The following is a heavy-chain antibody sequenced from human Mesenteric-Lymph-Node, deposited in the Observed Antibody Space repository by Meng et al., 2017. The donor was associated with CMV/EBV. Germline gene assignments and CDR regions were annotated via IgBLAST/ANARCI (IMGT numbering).Heavy chain of an antibody. CDR3: ARVGKGSSWSGGVDY. CDR2: MNPNSGNT. V-gene: IGHV1-8*01. Sequence: SGYTCTSYDINWVRQATGQGLEWMGWMNPNSGNTGYAQKFQGRVTMTRSTSISTAYMELSSLRSEDTAVYYCARVGKGSSWSGGVDYWGQGTLVTVSS. J-gene: IGHJ4*02. D-gene: IGHD6-13*01. CDR1: GYTCTSYD.